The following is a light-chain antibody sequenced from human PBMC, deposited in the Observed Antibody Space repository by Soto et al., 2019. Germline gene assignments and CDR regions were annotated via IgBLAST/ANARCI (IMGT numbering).Light chain of an antibody. CDR1: QSISTY. CDR3: QQSYSNLMYT. V-gene: IGKV1-39*01. CDR2: AAS. Sequence: DIQMTQSPSSLSASVGDRVTITCRASQSISTYLNWYQQKPGKAPKLLIFAASSLRSGVPSRFSGSGSGTDFTLTISSLQPEDFETYYCQQSYSNLMYTFGQGTKLEVK. J-gene: IGKJ2*01.